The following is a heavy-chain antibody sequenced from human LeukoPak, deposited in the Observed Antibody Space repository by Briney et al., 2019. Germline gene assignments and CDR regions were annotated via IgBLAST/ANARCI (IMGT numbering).Heavy chain of an antibody. J-gene: IGHJ3*02. D-gene: IGHD2-2*01. CDR2: ISSSSSYI. V-gene: IGHV3-21*01. CDR3: ARDRLTTEYCSSTSCSPFPDAFDI. Sequence: PGGSLRLSCAASGFTFSSYSMNWVRQAPGKGLEWVSSISSSSSYIYYADSVKGRFTISRDNAKNSLYLQMNSLRAEDTAVYYCARDRLTTEYCSSTSCSPFPDAFDIWGQGTMVIVSS. CDR1: GFTFSSYS.